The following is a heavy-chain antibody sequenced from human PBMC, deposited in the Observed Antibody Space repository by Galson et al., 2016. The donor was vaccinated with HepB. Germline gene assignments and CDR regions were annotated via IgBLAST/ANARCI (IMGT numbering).Heavy chain of an antibody. CDR2: TRNKANSYTT. J-gene: IGHJ4*02. CDR3: IRRMYSGSYLKY. Sequence: SLRLSCAASGFTFSEHYMDWVRQAPGKGLEWVGRTRNKANSYTTEYAASVKGRFTISRDDSKNSLYLQMNGLKTEDTAVYYCIRRMYSGSYLKYWGQGTLVTVSS. CDR1: GFTFSEHY. D-gene: IGHD1-26*01. V-gene: IGHV3-72*01.